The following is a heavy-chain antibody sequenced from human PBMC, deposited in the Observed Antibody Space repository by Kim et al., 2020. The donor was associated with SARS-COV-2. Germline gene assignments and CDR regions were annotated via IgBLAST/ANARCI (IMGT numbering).Heavy chain of an antibody. V-gene: IGHV1-46*01. CDR2: INPSGGST. J-gene: IGHJ4*02. CDR1: GYTFTSYY. CDR3: VRAERKSGSSWYFGYFDY. Sequence: ASVKVSCKASGYTFTSYYMHWVRQAPGQGLEWMGIINPSGGSTSYAQKFQGRVTMTRDTSTSTVYMELSSLRSEDTAVYYCVRAERKSGSSWYFGYFDYWRQRSLVAVCS. D-gene: IGHD6-13*01.